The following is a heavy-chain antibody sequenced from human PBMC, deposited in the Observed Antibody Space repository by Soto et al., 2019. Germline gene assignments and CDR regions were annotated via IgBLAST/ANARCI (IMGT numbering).Heavy chain of an antibody. CDR3: ARGRPIXXARRSYCFDY. Sequence: QVQLQESGPGLVKPSQTLSLTCTVSGGSISSGGYYWSWIRQHPGKGLEWIGYIYYSGSTYYNPSLKSRVTISVDTSKNQFSLKLSSVTAADTAVYYCARGRPIXXARRSYCFDYWGQGTLVTVSS. J-gene: IGHJ4*02. V-gene: IGHV4-31*03. CDR1: GGSISSGGYY. CDR2: IYYSGST. D-gene: IGHD6-6*01.